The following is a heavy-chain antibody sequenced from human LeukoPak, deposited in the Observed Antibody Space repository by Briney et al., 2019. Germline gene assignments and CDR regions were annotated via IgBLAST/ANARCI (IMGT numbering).Heavy chain of an antibody. Sequence: PGESLRLSCAASGFTFSRSWVTWVRQAPGKGLKWVASINQDGSEKYYVDSAKGRFTISRDNAKNSLSLQMNSLGAEDTAVYYCAKVGSSIDFDYWGQGTLVTVSS. CDR1: GFTFSRSW. V-gene: IGHV3-7*01. D-gene: IGHD2-2*01. J-gene: IGHJ4*02. CDR3: AKVGSSIDFDY. CDR2: INQDGSEK.